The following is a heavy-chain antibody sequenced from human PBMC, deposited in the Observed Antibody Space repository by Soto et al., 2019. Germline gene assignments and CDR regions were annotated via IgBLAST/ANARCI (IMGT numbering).Heavy chain of an antibody. D-gene: IGHD3-16*01. J-gene: IGHJ5*02. CDR3: AVRFDWFDP. CDR1: GFTFSSYA. Sequence: GESLKISCAASGFTFSSYAMSWVRQAPGKGLEWVSAISGSGGSTYYADSVKGRFTISRDNSKNTLYLQMNSLRAEDTAVYYCAVRFDWFDPWGQGTLVTVSS. V-gene: IGHV3-23*01. CDR2: ISGSGGST.